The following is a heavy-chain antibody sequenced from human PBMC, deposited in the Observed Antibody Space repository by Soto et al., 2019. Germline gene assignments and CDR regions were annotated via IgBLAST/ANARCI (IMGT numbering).Heavy chain of an antibody. Sequence: SETLSLTCAVYGGSFSGYYWSWIRQPPGKGLEWIGEINHSGSTNYNPSLKSRVTISVDTSKNQFSLKLSSVTAADTAVYYCARAGYSYGWSTIDYWGQGTLVTVSS. D-gene: IGHD5-18*01. CDR3: ARAGYSYGWSTIDY. CDR1: GGSFSGYY. CDR2: INHSGST. V-gene: IGHV4-34*01. J-gene: IGHJ4*02.